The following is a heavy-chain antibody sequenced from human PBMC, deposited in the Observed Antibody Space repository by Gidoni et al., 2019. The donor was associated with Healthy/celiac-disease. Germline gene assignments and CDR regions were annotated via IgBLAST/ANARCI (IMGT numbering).Heavy chain of an antibody. D-gene: IGHD6-13*01. CDR1: GFTFAAYA. J-gene: IGHJ6*02. CDR2: ISGNSGSI. V-gene: IGHV3-9*01. Sequence: VQLVESGGGLVQPGRSLRLSCAASGFTFAAYAMPWVRQAPGKGLEWVSGISGNSGSIGYADSVKGRVTISRDNAKNALYLQMNSLRAEDTALYYCAKDSSSWYQHYYYGMDVWGQGTTVTVSS. CDR3: AKDSSSWYQHYYYGMDV.